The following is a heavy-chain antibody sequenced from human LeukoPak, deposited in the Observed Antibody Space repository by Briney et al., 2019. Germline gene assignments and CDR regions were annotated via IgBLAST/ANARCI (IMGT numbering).Heavy chain of an antibody. J-gene: IGHJ6*04. CDR1: GDSMSSGDYY. CDR2: IYHSGSR. V-gene: IGHV4-30-4*01. CDR3: PRARGCPRVAGPSNSYNGRDV. Sequence: SETLSLTCTVSGDSMSSGDYYWSWIRQPPGKDLEWIGYIYHSGSRYYNPSLKTRVSISKDASKNQFSLKLISVTAADTAIYFWPRARGCPRVAGPSNSYNGRDVGGKGPTFPVP.